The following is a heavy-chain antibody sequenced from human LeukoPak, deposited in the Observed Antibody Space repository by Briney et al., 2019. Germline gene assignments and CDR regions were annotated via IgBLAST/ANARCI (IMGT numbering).Heavy chain of an antibody. CDR2: IYYSGST. D-gene: IGHD3-22*01. CDR3: ARRSGYYYRYFDY. V-gene: IGHV4-30-4*01. CDR1: GGSISSGDYY. Sequence: SETLSLTCTVSGGSISSGDYYWSWIRQPPGKGLEWIGYIYYSGSTYYNPSLKSRVTISVDTSKNQFSLKLSSVTAADTAVYYCARRSGYYYRYFDYWGQGTQVTVSS. J-gene: IGHJ4*02.